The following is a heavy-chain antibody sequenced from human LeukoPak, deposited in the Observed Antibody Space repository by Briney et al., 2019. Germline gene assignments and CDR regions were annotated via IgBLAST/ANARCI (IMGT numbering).Heavy chain of an antibody. Sequence: GRSLRLSCAASGFTFTNYAMHWVRQAPGKGLEWVAVISYDETNKYYEDSVKGRFTISRDSSKNTLYLQMSSLRDEDTAVYYCAKVAKYYYGPETYYFFEQWGQGTPVTASS. CDR1: GFTFTNYA. CDR2: ISYDETNK. V-gene: IGHV3-30*04. CDR3: AKVAKYYYGPETYYFFEQ. J-gene: IGHJ4*02. D-gene: IGHD3-10*01.